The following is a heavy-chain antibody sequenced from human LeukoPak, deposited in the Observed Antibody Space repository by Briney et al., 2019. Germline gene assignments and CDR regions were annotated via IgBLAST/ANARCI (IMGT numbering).Heavy chain of an antibody. D-gene: IGHD5-24*01. CDR1: GFTFSSYE. Sequence: GGSLRLSCAASGFTFSSYEMNWVRQAPGKGLEWVSSISSSSSYIYYADSVKGRFTISRDNAKNSLYLQMNSLRAEDTAVYYCAKATTFFDYWGQGTLVTVSS. CDR3: AKATTFFDY. CDR2: ISSSSSYI. J-gene: IGHJ4*02. V-gene: IGHV3-21*01.